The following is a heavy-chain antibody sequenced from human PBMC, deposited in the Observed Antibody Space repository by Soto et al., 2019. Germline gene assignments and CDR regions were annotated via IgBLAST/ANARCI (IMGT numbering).Heavy chain of an antibody. J-gene: IGHJ4*02. CDR2: ISDSGSS. CDR1: GGSISSGRFY. Sequence: QVQLQESGPGLVKPSQTLTLTCTVSGGSISSGRFYWSWIRQHPGRGLEWIGHISDSGSSYYNPSLESRVSISVVTSKHQFSLKLGAVPAADTAVYFCARTTFYDVFTAYYSLFDYWGQGTMVTVSS. CDR3: ARTTFYDVFTAYYSLFDY. V-gene: IGHV4-31*03. D-gene: IGHD3-9*01.